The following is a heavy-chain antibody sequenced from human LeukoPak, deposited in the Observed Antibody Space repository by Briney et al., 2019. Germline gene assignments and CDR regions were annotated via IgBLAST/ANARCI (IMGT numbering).Heavy chain of an antibody. CDR3: GKSGLNRFDY. Sequence: PGGSLRLSCAASGFKFSSYSMKWVRQAPGKGLEWVSFISSSSSYIYYADSLKGRFTISRDNAKNSLYLQMNSLRAEGTAVYYCGKSGLNRFDYWGQGTLVTVSS. CDR2: ISSSSSYI. J-gene: IGHJ4*02. CDR1: GFKFSSYS. D-gene: IGHD2-15*01. V-gene: IGHV3-21*01.